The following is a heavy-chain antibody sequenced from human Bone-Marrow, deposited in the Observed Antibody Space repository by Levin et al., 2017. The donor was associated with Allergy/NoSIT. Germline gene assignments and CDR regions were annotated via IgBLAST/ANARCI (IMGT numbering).Heavy chain of an antibody. V-gene: IGHV3-33*01. J-gene: IGHJ4*02. CDR1: GFTFSSYG. Sequence: LSLTCAASGFTFSSYGMHWVRQAPGKGLEWVAVIWYDGSNKYYADSVKGRFTISRDNSKNTLYLQMNSLRAEDTAVYYCARGPGGWYVDYWGQGTLVTVSS. CDR2: IWYDGSNK. CDR3: ARGPGGWYVDY. D-gene: IGHD6-19*01.